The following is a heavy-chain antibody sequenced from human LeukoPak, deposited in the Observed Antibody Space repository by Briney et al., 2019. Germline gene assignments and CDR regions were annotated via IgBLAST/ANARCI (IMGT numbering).Heavy chain of an antibody. CDR3: ARGRRTGTTSPYYYYMDV. V-gene: IGHV1-2*02. CDR1: GYTFTGYY. J-gene: IGHJ6*03. CDR2: INPNSGGT. Sequence: GASVKVSCKASGYTFTGYYMHWVRQAPGQGLEWMGWINPNSGGTNYAQKFQGRVTMTRDTSISTAYMELSSLRSEDTAVYYCARGRRTGTTSPYYYYMDVWGKGTTVTVSS. D-gene: IGHD1-7*01.